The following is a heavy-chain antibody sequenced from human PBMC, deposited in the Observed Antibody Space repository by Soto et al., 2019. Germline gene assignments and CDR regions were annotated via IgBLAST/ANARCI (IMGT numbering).Heavy chain of an antibody. CDR3: ARWSFLDY. CDR1: GFSFTSYA. V-gene: IGHV3-23*01. D-gene: IGHD1-26*01. Sequence: EVQLLESGGGLVRPGGSLRLSCAASGFSFTSYALSWVRQAPGKGLEWVSTISGSDGKTYYADSVKGRFSISRDTSKTTLYLQMNSLRVEDTAVYYCARWSFLDYSGQGTRVTVS. CDR2: ISGSDGKT. J-gene: IGHJ4*02.